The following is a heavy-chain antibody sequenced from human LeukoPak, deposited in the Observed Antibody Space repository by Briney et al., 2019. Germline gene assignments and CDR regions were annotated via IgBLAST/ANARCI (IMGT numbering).Heavy chain of an antibody. V-gene: IGHV4-59*01. J-gene: IGHJ6*03. D-gene: IGHD6-6*01. Sequence: SETLSLTCTVSGGSISSYYWSWIRQPPGRGLEWIGYIYYSGSTNYSPSLKSRVTISVDTSKNQFSLKLSSVTAADTAVYYCARDIEYSSSWRPDYYYYYMDVWGKGTTVTVSS. CDR3: ARDIEYSSSWRPDYYYYYMDV. CDR1: GGSISSYY. CDR2: IYYSGST.